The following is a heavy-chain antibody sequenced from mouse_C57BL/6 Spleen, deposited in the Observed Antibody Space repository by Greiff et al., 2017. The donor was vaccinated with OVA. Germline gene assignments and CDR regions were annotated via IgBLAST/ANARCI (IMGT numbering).Heavy chain of an antibody. CDR3: ARGGGTGPFAY. V-gene: IGHV1-19*01. CDR2: INPYNGGT. CDR1: GYTFTDYY. J-gene: IGHJ3*01. D-gene: IGHD4-1*01. Sequence: VQLKESGPVLVKPGASVKMSCKASGYTFTDYYMNWVKQSHGKSLEWIGVINPYNGGTSYNQKFKGKATLTVDKSSSTAYMELNSLTSEDSAVYYCARGGGTGPFAYWGQGTLVTVSA.